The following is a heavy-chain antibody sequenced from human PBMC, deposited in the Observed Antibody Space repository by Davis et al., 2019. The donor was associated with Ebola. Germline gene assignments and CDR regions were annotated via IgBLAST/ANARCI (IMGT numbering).Heavy chain of an antibody. CDR2: ISYDGSNK. Sequence: GESLKISCAASGFTFSSYAMHWVRQAPGKGLEWVAVISYDGSNKYYADSVKGRFTISRDNSKNTLYLQMNSLRAEDTAVYYCATGDYYYYGMDVWGKGTTVTVSS. CDR3: ATGDYYYYGMDV. V-gene: IGHV3-30*14. J-gene: IGHJ6*04. CDR1: GFTFSSYA.